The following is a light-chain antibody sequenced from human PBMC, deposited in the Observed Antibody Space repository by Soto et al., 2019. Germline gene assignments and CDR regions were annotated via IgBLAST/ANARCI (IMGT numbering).Light chain of an antibody. V-gene: IGLV1-51*01. CDR3: LTWDSSLGVGV. CDR1: SSNIGDNY. Sequence: QSVLTQPPSVSVAPGQKVTISCSGSSSNIGDNYVSWYQHLPGTAPKLLIYDNDKRPSGIPDRFSGSKSGASATLDITGLQTGDEADFYCLTWDSSLGVGVFGTGTKLTVL. CDR2: DND. J-gene: IGLJ1*01.